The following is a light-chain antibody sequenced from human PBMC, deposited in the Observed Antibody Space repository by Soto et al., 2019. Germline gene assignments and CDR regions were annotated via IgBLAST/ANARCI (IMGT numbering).Light chain of an antibody. V-gene: IGKV3-20*01. Sequence: EIVFAYSSVTLSVAPGERATLSCRASQSVSSSYLAWYQQKPGQAPRLLIYGASSRATGIPDRFSGSGSGTDFTLTISRLEPEDFAVYYCQQYRSSPRTFGQGTKVDI. CDR3: QQYRSSPRT. CDR2: GAS. CDR1: QSVSSSY. J-gene: IGKJ1*01.